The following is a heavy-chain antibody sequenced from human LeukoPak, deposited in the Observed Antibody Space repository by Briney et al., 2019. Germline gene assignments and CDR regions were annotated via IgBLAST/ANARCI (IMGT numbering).Heavy chain of an antibody. CDR3: ARDAFVVVPAAIPYYFDY. Sequence: GGSLRLSCAASGFTFSSYWMSWVRQAPGKGLEWVANIKQDGSEKYYVDSVKGRFTISRDNAKNSLYLQMNSLRAEDTAVYYCARDAFVVVPAAIPYYFDYRGQGTLVTVSS. V-gene: IGHV3-7*01. CDR2: IKQDGSEK. J-gene: IGHJ4*02. CDR1: GFTFSSYW. D-gene: IGHD2-2*02.